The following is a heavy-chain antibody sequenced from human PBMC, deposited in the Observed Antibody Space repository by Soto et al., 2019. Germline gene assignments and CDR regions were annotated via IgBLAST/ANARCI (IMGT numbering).Heavy chain of an antibody. CDR3: AREIVPAALGGYYYYYYGMDV. Sequence: SETLSLTCTVSGGSISSYYWSWIRQPAGKGLEWIGRIYTSGSTNYNPSLKSRVTMSVDTSKNQFTLKLSSVTAADTAVYYCAREIVPAALGGYYYYYYGMDVWGQGTTVTVSS. V-gene: IGHV4-4*07. CDR2: IYTSGST. D-gene: IGHD2-2*01. J-gene: IGHJ6*02. CDR1: GGSISSYY.